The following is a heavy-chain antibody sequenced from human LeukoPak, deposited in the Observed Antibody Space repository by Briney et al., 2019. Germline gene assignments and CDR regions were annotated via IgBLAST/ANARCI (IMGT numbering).Heavy chain of an antibody. CDR3: ANRRGYSSRSFDY. J-gene: IGHJ4*02. D-gene: IGHD6-13*01. CDR2: INHSGST. CDR1: GGSLSGYY. Sequence: SETLSLTCVVYGGSLSGYYWSWIRQPPGKGLEWIGEINHSGSTNYNPSLKSRVTISVDTSKNQFSLKLSSVTAADTAVYYCANRRGYSSRSFDYWGQGTLVTVSS. V-gene: IGHV4-34*01.